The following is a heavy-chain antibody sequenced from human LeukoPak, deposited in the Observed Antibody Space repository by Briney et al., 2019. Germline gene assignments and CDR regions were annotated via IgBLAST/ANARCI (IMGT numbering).Heavy chain of an antibody. CDR3: ARDRRYFDWFHFDY. Sequence: SETLSLTCTVSGGSISSYYWSWIRQPPGKGLEWIGYIYYSGSTNYNPSLKSRVTMSVDTSKNQFSLKLSSVTAADTAVYYCARDRRYFDWFHFDYWGQGTLVTVSS. D-gene: IGHD3-9*01. J-gene: IGHJ4*02. V-gene: IGHV4-59*12. CDR1: GGSISSYY. CDR2: IYYSGST.